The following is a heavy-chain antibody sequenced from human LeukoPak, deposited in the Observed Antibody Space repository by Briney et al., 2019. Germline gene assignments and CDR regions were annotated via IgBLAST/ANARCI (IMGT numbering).Heavy chain of an antibody. Sequence: ASVKVSCKASGYTFTSYYMHWVRQAPGQGLEWMGGIIPIFGTANYAQKFQGRVTITADESTSTAYMELSSLRSEDTAVYYCARERDYYGSGRFPDYWGQGTLVTVSS. J-gene: IGHJ4*02. CDR3: ARERDYYGSGRFPDY. CDR2: IIPIFGTA. CDR1: GYTFTSYY. V-gene: IGHV1-69*13. D-gene: IGHD3-10*01.